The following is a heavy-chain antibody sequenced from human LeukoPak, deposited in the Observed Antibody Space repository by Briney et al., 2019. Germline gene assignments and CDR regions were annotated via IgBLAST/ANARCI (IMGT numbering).Heavy chain of an antibody. D-gene: IGHD1-7*01. J-gene: IGHJ4*02. V-gene: IGHV4-39*07. CDR3: ARALNWNWGY. CDR2: IYHSGST. Sequence: PSETLSLTCTVSSGSISNSNYYWGWIRQPPGKGLEWIGSIYHSGSTYYNPSLKSRVTISVDTSKNQFSLKLSSVTAADTAVYYCARALNWNWGYWGQGTLVTVSS. CDR1: SGSISNSNYY.